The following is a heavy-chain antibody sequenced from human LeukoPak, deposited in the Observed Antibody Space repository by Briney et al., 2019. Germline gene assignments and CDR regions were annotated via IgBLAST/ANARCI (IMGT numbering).Heavy chain of an antibody. V-gene: IGHV4-34*01. J-gene: IGHJ4*02. CDR2: INHSGST. CDR3: TRRFIRQWLVLTTPDTFDY. D-gene: IGHD6-19*01. CDR1: GGSFSGYY. Sequence: SETLSLTCAVYGGSFSGYYWSWIRQPPGKGLEWIGEINHSGSTNYNPSLKSRVTISVDTSKNQFSLKLSSVTAADTAVYYCTRRFIRQWLVLTTPDTFDYWGQGTLVTVSS.